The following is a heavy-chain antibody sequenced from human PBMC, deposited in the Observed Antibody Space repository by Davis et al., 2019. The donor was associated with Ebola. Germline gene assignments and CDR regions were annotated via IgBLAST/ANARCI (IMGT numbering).Heavy chain of an antibody. D-gene: IGHD1-26*01. CDR3: ARSQYSGSSMD. Sequence: HTGGSLRLSCAASGFSFSSTWMHWVRHAPGKGLVWVSRIHSDGTSTIYTDSVKGRFTISRDNAKNTLYLQMNSLRAEDTALYYCARSQYSGSSMDWGRGTLVSVSS. CDR2: IHSDGTST. V-gene: IGHV3-74*01. J-gene: IGHJ4*02. CDR1: GFSFSSTW.